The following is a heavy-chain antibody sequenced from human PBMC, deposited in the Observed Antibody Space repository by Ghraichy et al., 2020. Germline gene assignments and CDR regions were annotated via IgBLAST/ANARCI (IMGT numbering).Heavy chain of an antibody. CDR1: GGSISSSNW. J-gene: IGHJ6*02. V-gene: IGHV4-4*02. D-gene: IGHD1-26*01. CDR3: ARDMKWELLDYYYGMDV. Sequence: SETLSLTCAVSGGSISSSNWWSWVRQPPGKGLEWIGEIYHSGSTNYNPSLKSRVTISVDKSKNQFSLKLSSVTAADTAVYYCARDMKWELLDYYYGMDVWGQGTTVTVSS. CDR2: IYHSGST.